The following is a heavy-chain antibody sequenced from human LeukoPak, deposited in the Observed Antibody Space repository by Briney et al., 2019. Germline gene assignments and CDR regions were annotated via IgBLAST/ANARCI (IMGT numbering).Heavy chain of an antibody. D-gene: IGHD5-12*01. Sequence: GGTLRLSCAASGFTFSSYGMSWVRQAPGKGLEWVSAIGGSGGSTYYADSVKGRFTVSRDNSKNTLYLQMNSLRAEDTAVYYCARLVRRLQRLKIGRDSDYATGYYFDSWGQGTLVTVSS. CDR3: ARLVRRLQRLKIGRDSDYATGYYFDS. CDR1: GFTFSSYG. V-gene: IGHV3-23*01. J-gene: IGHJ4*02. CDR2: IGGSGGST.